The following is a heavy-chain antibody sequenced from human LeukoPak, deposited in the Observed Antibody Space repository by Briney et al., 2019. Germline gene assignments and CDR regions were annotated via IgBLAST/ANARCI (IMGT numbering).Heavy chain of an antibody. Sequence: GGSLRLSCAASGLTFSDYYMSWIRQAPGKGLEWVLYISSSGGNIYYADSVKGRFTISRDNAKNSLSLEMNSLRVEDTGVYYCARGTTGTTVAYGYSLDSWGQGTLVTVSS. V-gene: IGHV3-11*01. CDR1: GLTFSDYY. J-gene: IGHJ4*02. CDR3: ARGTTGTTVAYGYSLDS. D-gene: IGHD1-7*01. CDR2: ISSSGGNI.